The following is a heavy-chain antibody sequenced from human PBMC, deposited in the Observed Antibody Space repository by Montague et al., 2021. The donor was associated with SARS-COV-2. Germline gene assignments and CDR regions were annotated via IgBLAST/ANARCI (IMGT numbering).Heavy chain of an antibody. CDR2: IYHTGST. D-gene: IGHD2-15*01. J-gene: IGHJ4*02. CDR3: ARHRRFGVPVVGGAYFDH. CDR1: GASISGYY. V-gene: IGHV4-59*08. Sequence: SETLSLTCTVSGASISGYYWTWIRQAPAKGLEWIGYIYHTGSTNYNPSFKGRVIISVDTSTNQLSLRLTSVSAADSAKYFCARHRRFGVPVVGGAYFDHWGQGTQVTVSS.